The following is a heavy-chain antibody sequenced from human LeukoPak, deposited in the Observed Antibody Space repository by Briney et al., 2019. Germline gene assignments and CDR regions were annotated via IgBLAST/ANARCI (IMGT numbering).Heavy chain of an antibody. V-gene: IGHV3-23*01. CDR3: AHPNGDGWFYFPS. J-gene: IGHJ4*02. Sequence: QTGVSLRLSCAASGFTVTNCAMAWLRQAPGKGLEWVADIGGEADGTTYPDRVRGRFTLSRDISQNTLYLQLNMLTVEDTAVYYCAHPNGDGWFYFPSWGQGTPVTVSS. CDR2: IGGEADGT. CDR1: GFTVTNCA. D-gene: IGHD2-8*01.